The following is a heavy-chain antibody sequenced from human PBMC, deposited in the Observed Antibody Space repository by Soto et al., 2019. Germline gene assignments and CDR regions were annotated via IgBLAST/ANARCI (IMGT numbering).Heavy chain of an antibody. CDR2: IYYTGST. V-gene: IGHV4-39*01. CDR3: ARQKWSVYDKSGYST. D-gene: IGHD3-22*01. Sequence: PSETLSLTCTVSGCSISSSSYYWGWIRQPPGKGLEWIGNIYYTGSTYYNPSLKSRVTISVDTSKNQFSLRLSSVTAADTAVFYCARQKWSVYDKSGYSTWGRGTLVPVSS. CDR1: GCSISSSSYY. J-gene: IGHJ5*02.